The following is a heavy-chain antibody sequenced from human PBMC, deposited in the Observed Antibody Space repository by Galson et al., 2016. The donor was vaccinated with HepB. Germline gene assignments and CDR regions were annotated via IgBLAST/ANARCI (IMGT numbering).Heavy chain of an antibody. V-gene: IGHV3-7*01. CDR1: GLTFSTSW. J-gene: IGHJ4*02. CDR2: LNPDGSET. Sequence: SLRLSCAVSGLTFSTSWMSWVRQSPGAGLEWVASLNPDGSETYYVDSLKGRSTVSRDNAKNSVYLQMDSLRVGDTAVNYCTRDFSYGRFDYWGQGTLVIVSS. CDR3: TRDFSYGRFDY. D-gene: IGHD3-10*01.